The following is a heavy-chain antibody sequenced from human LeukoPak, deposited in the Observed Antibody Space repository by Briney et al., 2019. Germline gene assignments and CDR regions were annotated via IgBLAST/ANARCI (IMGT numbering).Heavy chain of an antibody. CDR3: ARDPLVTSGNFDH. CDR2: ISASSNYI. Sequence: PGGSLRLSCAASGFTFSRYSMNWVRQAPGKGLEWVSSISASSNYICYADSVKGRFTISRDNAKNSVYLQLNSLGAEDTAVYFCARDPLVTSGNFDHWGQGTLVTVSS. D-gene: IGHD3-10*01. CDR1: GFTFSRYS. J-gene: IGHJ4*02. V-gene: IGHV3-21*01.